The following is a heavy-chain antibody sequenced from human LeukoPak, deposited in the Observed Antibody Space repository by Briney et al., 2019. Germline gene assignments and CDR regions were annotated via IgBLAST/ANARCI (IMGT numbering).Heavy chain of an antibody. CDR1: GFTSSSYW. CDR3: ARDREWELPADAFDI. CDR2: IKQDGSEK. D-gene: IGHD1-26*01. Sequence: PGGSLRLSCAASGFTSSSYWMSWVRQAPGKGLEWVANIKQDGSEKYYVDSVKGRFTISRDNAKNSLHLQMNSLRAEDTAVYYCARDREWELPADAFDIWGQGTMVTVSS. J-gene: IGHJ3*02. V-gene: IGHV3-7*01.